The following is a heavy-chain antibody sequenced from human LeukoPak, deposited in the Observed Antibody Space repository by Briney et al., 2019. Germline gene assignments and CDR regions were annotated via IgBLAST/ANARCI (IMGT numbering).Heavy chain of an antibody. CDR3: VRVVMGAINAYFDY. D-gene: IGHD1-26*01. J-gene: IGHJ4*02. CDR2: IRYDGSNK. Sequence: PGGSLRLSCAASGFTFSSYGMHWVRQAPGKGLEWVAFIRYDGSNKYYADSVKGRFTISRDNAKNSLYLQMNSLRAEDTAVYYCVRVVMGAINAYFDYWGQGALVSVSS. V-gene: IGHV3-30*02. CDR1: GFTFSSYG.